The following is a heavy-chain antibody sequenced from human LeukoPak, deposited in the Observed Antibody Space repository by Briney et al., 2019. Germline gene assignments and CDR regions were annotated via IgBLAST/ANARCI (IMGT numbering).Heavy chain of an antibody. CDR1: GFTFSGYS. CDR2: ISSRSGHI. D-gene: IGHD3-22*01. V-gene: IGHV3-21*01. Sequence: GESLRLSCAASGFTFSGYSMNWVRQAPGQGLEWVSSISSRSGHIYYADSVKGRFTISRDNAKNSLYLQMNSLRAEDTAVYYCARTDYYDTSDYSADSDYWGQGTLITVSS. J-gene: IGHJ4*02. CDR3: ARTDYYDTSDYSADSDY.